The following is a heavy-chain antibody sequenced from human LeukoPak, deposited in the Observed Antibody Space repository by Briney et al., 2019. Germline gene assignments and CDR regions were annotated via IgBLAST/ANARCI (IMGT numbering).Heavy chain of an antibody. Sequence: SETLSLTCTVSGGSISSGSYYWSWIRQPAGKGLEWIGRIYTSGSTNYNPSLKGRVTISVDTSKNQFSLKLSSVTAADTAVYYCASGYCTNGVCPNYFDYWGQGTLVTVSS. CDR3: ASGYCTNGVCPNYFDY. CDR1: GGSISSGSYY. J-gene: IGHJ4*02. V-gene: IGHV4-61*02. D-gene: IGHD2-8*01. CDR2: IYTSGST.